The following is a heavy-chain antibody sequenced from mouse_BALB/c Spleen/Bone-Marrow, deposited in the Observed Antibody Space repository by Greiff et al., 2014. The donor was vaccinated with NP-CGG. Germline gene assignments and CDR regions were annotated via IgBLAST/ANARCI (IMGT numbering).Heavy chain of an antibody. CDR2: INPSNGGT. J-gene: IGHJ3*01. CDR1: GYTFTSYY. Sequence: LKQSGTELVKPGASVKLSCKASGYTFTSYYMYWVKQRPGQGLEWIGEINPSNGGTNFNEKSKSKATLTVDKSSSTAYMQLSSLTPEDSAVYYCTREGDSPFAYWGQGTLVTAPA. V-gene: IGHV1-53*01. CDR3: TREGDSPFAY. D-gene: IGHD2-13*01.